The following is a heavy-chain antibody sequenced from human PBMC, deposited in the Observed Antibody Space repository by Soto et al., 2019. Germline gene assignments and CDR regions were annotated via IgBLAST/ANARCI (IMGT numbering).Heavy chain of an antibody. Sequence: LALTCTVSGDSISSGNHYWSWIRQPPGKGLEWIGYIFYSGTAYYNPSLKSRLTISVDTSKNQFSLKLSSVTAADTAVYYCARTDYGTAYFDPWGQGSLVTVSS. CDR3: ARTDYGTAYFDP. J-gene: IGHJ5*02. CDR2: IFYSGTA. D-gene: IGHD3-10*01. CDR1: GDSISSGNHY. V-gene: IGHV4-30-4*01.